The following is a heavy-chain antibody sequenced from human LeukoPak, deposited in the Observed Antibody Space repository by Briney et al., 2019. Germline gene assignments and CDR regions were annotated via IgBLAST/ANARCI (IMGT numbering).Heavy chain of an antibody. CDR2: ISGDNGNT. J-gene: IGHJ4*02. V-gene: IGHV1-18*01. CDR1: GYTFTSLG. Sequence: GASVQVSCKASGYTFTSLGISWVRQAPGQGLEWMGWISGDNGNTYYAQKLQGRVTLTTDTYTSTAYMELRSLRSDDTAVYYCARDCDRSGYYCYWGQGTQVTVPS. CDR3: ARDCDRSGYYCY. D-gene: IGHD3-22*01.